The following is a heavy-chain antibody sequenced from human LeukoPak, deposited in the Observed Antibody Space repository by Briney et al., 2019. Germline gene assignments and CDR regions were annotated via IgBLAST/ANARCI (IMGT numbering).Heavy chain of an antibody. CDR1: GYTFTSYD. CDR2: MNPNSGNT. V-gene: IGHV1-8*01. Sequence: ASVKVSCKASGYTFTSYDINWVRQATGQGLGWMGWMNPNSGNTGYAQKFQGRVTMTRNTSISTAYMELSSLRSEDTAVYYCARGPIEWDAFDIWGQGTMVTVSS. J-gene: IGHJ3*02. CDR3: ARGPIEWDAFDI. D-gene: IGHD3-3*01.